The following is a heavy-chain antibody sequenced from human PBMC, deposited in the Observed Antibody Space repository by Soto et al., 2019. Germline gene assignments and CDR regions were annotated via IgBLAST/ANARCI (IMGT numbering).Heavy chain of an antibody. CDR3: TRGKGPVTTINFDY. D-gene: IGHD2-21*02. V-gene: IGHV3-72*01. CDR2: IRNKVNRYTT. Sequence: EVQLVESGGGLVQPGGSLRLSCAASGFTFSDHYMDWVRQAPGKGLEWVGRIRNKVNRYTTEYAASVKGRFIISRDDSQNSLYLQLNSLKTEDTAVYYCTRGKGPVTTINFDYWGQGTLVTVSS. J-gene: IGHJ4*02. CDR1: GFTFSDHY.